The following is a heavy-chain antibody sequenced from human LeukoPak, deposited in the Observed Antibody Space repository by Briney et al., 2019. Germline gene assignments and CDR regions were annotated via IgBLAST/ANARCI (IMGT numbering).Heavy chain of an antibody. CDR3: ARGTLGRSGSSPYYYYGMDV. V-gene: IGHV3-74*01. D-gene: IGHD3-10*01. Sequence: GGSLRLSCAASGFTFSSYWMHWVRQAPGKGLVWVSRINSDGSSTSYADSVKGRFTISRENAKNSLYLQMNSLRAGDTAVYYCARGTLGRSGSSPYYYYGMDVWGQGTTVTVSS. CDR1: GFTFSSYW. J-gene: IGHJ6*02. CDR2: INSDGSST.